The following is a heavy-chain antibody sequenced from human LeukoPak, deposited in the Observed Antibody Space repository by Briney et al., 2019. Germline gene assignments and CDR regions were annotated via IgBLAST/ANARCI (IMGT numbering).Heavy chain of an antibody. CDR3: VRDISGEKSFDY. V-gene: IGHV3-74*01. CDR1: GFTFSNSW. J-gene: IGHJ4*02. D-gene: IGHD3-10*01. CDR2: INTDGSTT. Sequence: PGGSLRLSCAASGFTFSNSWMHWVRQAPGKGLVWVSRINTDGSTTTYADSVKGRFTISRDNAKNTLYLQMNSLGGEDTAMYYCVRDISGEKSFDYWGQGTLVTVSS.